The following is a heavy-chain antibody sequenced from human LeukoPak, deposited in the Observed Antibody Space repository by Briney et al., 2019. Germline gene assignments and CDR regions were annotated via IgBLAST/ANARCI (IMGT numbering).Heavy chain of an antibody. J-gene: IGHJ6*02. CDR3: ARSGSYYSHLDYYYGMDV. D-gene: IGHD1-26*01. CDR2: IIPIFGTA. V-gene: IGHV1-69*13. CDR1: GGTSSSYA. Sequence: SVKVSCKASGGTSSSYAISWVRQAPGQGLEWMGGIIPIFGTANYAQKFQGRVTIAADESTSTAYMELSSLRSEDTAVYYCARSGSYYSHLDYYYGMDVWGQGTTVTVSS.